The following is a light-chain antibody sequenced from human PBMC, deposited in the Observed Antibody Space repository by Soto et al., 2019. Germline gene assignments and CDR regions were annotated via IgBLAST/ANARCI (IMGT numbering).Light chain of an antibody. J-gene: IGKJ4*01. V-gene: IGKV3-11*01. CDR2: DAS. Sequence: EIVVTQSPATLSLSPGERATLSCRASQSVSSYLAWYQQKPGQAPRLLIYDASNRATGIPARFSGSGSGTDFTLTTSSLEPEDFAVYYCQQRSNWPPLTFGGGTKVEIK. CDR1: QSVSSY. CDR3: QQRSNWPPLT.